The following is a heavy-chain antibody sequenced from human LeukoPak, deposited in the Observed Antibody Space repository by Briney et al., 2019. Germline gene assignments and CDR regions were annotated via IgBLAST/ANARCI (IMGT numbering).Heavy chain of an antibody. Sequence: PGGSLRLSCAASGFTFNGYGMHWVRQAPGKGLEWVAVIWYDGSNKYYADSVKGRFTISRDNSKNPLYLQMNSLRAEDTAVYYCAKDPDILTGYYSPGYMDVWGKGTTVTVSS. CDR2: IWYDGSNK. J-gene: IGHJ6*03. CDR1: GFTFNGYG. D-gene: IGHD3-9*01. CDR3: AKDPDILTGYYSPGYMDV. V-gene: IGHV3-33*06.